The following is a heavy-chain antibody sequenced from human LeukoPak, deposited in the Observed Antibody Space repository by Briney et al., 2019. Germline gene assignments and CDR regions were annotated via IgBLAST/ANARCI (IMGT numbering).Heavy chain of an antibody. D-gene: IGHD6-19*01. CDR2: IRYDGSNK. Sequence: PGGSLRLSCAASGFTFSSYGMHWVRQAPGKGLEWVAFIRYDGSNKYYADSVKCRFTISRDNSKNTLYLQMKSLRAEDTAVYYCAKGYSSGLYKLYYFDFWGQGTLVTVSS. J-gene: IGHJ4*02. V-gene: IGHV3-30*02. CDR3: AKGYSSGLYKLYYFDF. CDR1: GFTFSSYG.